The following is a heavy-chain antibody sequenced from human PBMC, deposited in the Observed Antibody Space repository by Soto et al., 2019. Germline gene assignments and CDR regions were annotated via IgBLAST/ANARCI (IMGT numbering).Heavy chain of an antibody. J-gene: IGHJ4*02. Sequence: SETLSLTCTVSGGSISSGGYYWSWIRQHPGKGLEWIVYIYYSGSTYYNPSLKSRVTISVDTSKNQFSLKLSSVTAADTAVYYCARVTIFGVVITQYYFDYWGQGTLVTVSS. CDR2: IYYSGST. D-gene: IGHD3-3*01. CDR1: GGSISSGGYY. CDR3: ARVTIFGVVITQYYFDY. V-gene: IGHV4-31*03.